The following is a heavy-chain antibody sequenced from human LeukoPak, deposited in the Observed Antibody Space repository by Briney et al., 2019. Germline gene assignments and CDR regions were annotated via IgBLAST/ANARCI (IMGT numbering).Heavy chain of an antibody. CDR2: IIDNGDRT. V-gene: IGHV3-23*01. Sequence: GGSLRLSCAASGCTFSRFAMNWVRQAPGKGLEWVATIIDNGDRTYYADSVRGRFTLSRDNSNNTLSLQMNSLRAEDTATYYCSKGITLVRGFTDFDYWGQGALVTVSS. CDR1: GCTFSRFA. D-gene: IGHD3-10*01. J-gene: IGHJ4*02. CDR3: SKGITLVRGFTDFDY.